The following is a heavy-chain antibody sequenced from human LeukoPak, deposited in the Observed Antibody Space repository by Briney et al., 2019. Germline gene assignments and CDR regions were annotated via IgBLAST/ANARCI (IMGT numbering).Heavy chain of an antibody. CDR2: INPNSGGT. CDR1: GYTFTGYY. D-gene: IGHD3-22*01. CDR3: ARDLTYYDGSGYYY. V-gene: IGHV1-2*02. J-gene: IGHJ4*02. Sequence: GASVKVSCKTSGYTFTGYYIHWVRQAPGQGLEWMGWINPNSGGTYYAQKFQGRVTMTSDTSINTAYMELSRLRSDDTAVYYCARDLTYYDGSGYYYWGQGTLDTVSS.